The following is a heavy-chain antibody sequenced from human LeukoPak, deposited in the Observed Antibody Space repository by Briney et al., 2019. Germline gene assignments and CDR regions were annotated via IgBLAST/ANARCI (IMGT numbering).Heavy chain of an antibody. CDR2: INPNSGGR. CDR3: ARASRSENYSSGPFDI. V-gene: IGHV1-2*02. D-gene: IGHD6-19*01. Sequence: ASVKVSCKASGYTFTDYYIHWVRQAPGQGLEWMGWINPNSGGRRYTQKSQGRVTRTWDTSISTAYMEMSSLTFDDAAMYFCARASRSENYSSGPFDIWGQGTIVTASS. CDR1: GYTFTDYY. J-gene: IGHJ3*02.